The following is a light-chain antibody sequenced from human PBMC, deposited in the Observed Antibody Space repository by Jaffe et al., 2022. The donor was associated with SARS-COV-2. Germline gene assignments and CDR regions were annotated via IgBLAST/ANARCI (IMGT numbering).Light chain of an antibody. Sequence: DIQMTQSPSSLSASVGDRVTITCRASQSISTFLNWYQQKPGSAPKLLIYVASTLQSGVPSRFSGSGSGTDFTLTISSLQPEDFATYYCQQTYSAPPYTFGQGTKLEIK. CDR3: QQTYSAPPYT. J-gene: IGKJ2*01. CDR1: QSISTF. CDR2: VAS. V-gene: IGKV1-39*01.